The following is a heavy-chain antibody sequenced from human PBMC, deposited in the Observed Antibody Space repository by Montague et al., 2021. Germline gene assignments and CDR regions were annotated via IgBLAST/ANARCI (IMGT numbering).Heavy chain of an antibody. CDR1: GGSISSGSYY. CDR3: ASSSRGRWRQFCFDY. CDR2: LYYSGST. Sequence: SETLSLTCTVSGGSISSGSYYWGWIRQPPGKGLEWIGSLYYSGSTYYNPSLKSRVTISVDTSKNQFSLKLSSVTAADTAVYYCASSSRGRWRQFCFDYWGQGTLVTVSS. D-gene: IGHD5-24*01. J-gene: IGHJ4*02. V-gene: IGHV4-39*01.